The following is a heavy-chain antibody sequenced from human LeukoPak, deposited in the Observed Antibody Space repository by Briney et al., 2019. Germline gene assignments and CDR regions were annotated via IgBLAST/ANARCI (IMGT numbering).Heavy chain of an antibody. D-gene: IGHD1-20*01. Sequence: NPGGSLRLSCAASGFTFSSYSMNWVRQAPGKGLEWVSSISSSSSYIYYADSVKGRITISRDNAKNSLYLQMNSLRAEDTAVYYCARRRYNWNAIDYWGQGTLVTVSS. CDR3: ARRRYNWNAIDY. V-gene: IGHV3-21*04. CDR1: GFTFSSYS. CDR2: ISSSSSYI. J-gene: IGHJ4*02.